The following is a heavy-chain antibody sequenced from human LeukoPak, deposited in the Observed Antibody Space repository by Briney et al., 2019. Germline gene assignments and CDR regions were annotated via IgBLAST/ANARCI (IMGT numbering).Heavy chain of an antibody. CDR2: INPNSGGT. CDR1: GYTFTGYY. Sequence: ASVKVSCKASGYTFTGYYMHWVRQAPGQGLEWMGRINPNSGGTNYAQKFQGRVTMTRDTCISTAYMELSRLRSDDTAVYYCARPYGQQLVRENWFDPWGQGTLVTVSS. CDR3: ARPYGQQLVRENWFDP. J-gene: IGHJ5*02. D-gene: IGHD6-13*01. V-gene: IGHV1-2*06.